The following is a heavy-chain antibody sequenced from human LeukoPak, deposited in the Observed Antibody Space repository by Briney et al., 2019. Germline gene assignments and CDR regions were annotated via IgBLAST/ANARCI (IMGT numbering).Heavy chain of an antibody. V-gene: IGHV4-39*01. J-gene: IGHJ4*02. CDR1: RGYISSSYYY. Sequence: PSETLSLTCTVSRGYISSSYYYWGWIRQPPGKGLEWLGQIFFRGKTYHNPALKSRVTMSVDTSRNQFSLMLDSVTAADSAVYYCARSRELADYWGQGTLVTVSS. CDR3: ARSRELADY. D-gene: IGHD1-26*01. CDR2: IFFRGKT.